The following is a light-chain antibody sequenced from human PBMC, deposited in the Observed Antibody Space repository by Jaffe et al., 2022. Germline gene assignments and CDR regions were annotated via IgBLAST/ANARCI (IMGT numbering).Light chain of an antibody. Sequence: DIQMTQSPSSLSASVGDRVTITCRASQSIASYLNWYQQKPGKAPKLLIYAASSLQSGVPSRFSGSGSGTEFTLTISSLQSEDFATYYCQQSYSTPRTFGQGTKLEIK. J-gene: IGKJ2*01. CDR2: AAS. CDR1: QSIASY. V-gene: IGKV1-39*01. CDR3: QQSYSTPRT.